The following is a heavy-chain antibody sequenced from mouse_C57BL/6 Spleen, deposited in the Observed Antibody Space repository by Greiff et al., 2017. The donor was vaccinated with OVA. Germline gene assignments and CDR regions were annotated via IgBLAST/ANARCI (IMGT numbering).Heavy chain of an antibody. CDR3: TNIYYYGSSYAMDY. V-gene: IGHV1-5*01. J-gene: IGHJ4*01. CDR1: GYTFTSYW. D-gene: IGHD1-1*01. CDR2: IHPGNSDT. Sequence: EVQLQQSGTVLARPGASVKMSCKTSGYTFTSYWMHWVKQRPGQGLEWIGAIHPGNSDTSYNQKFKGKAKLTAVTSASTAYMELSSLTNEDSAVYDCTNIYYYGSSYAMDYWGQGTSVTVSS.